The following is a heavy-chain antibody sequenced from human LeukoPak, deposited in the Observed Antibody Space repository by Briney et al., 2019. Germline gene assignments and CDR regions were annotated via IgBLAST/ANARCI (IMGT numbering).Heavy chain of an antibody. D-gene: IGHD3-9*01. V-gene: IGHV3-30*04. CDR2: ISYVGSNK. J-gene: IGHJ6*02. CDR3: AKEADYDILTGSTLSPFNPGLGMDV. CDR1: GFTFSNYA. Sequence: GRSLRLSCADSGFTFSNYAMHWVRQTPGKGLEWVAVISYVGSNKYYADSVKGRFTISRDNSKNTLYLQMNSLRAEDTAVYYCAKEADYDILTGSTLSPFNPGLGMDVWGQGTTVTVSS.